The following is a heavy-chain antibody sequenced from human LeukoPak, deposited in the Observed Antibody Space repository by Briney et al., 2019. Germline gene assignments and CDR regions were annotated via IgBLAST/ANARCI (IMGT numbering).Heavy chain of an antibody. CDR3: ARGGYRSYYYVDV. CDR2: MYYTGSS. CDR1: GGSLSTYF. V-gene: IGHV4-59*01. J-gene: IGHJ6*03. Sequence: PSETLSLTCSVSGGSLSTYFWTWIRQAPGKGLEWIGYMYYTGSSNYNPSLESRVAISIDTSKNQFSLKLTSVTPADTAVYYCARGGYRSYYYVDVWGKGTTVIVSS. D-gene: IGHD3-16*02.